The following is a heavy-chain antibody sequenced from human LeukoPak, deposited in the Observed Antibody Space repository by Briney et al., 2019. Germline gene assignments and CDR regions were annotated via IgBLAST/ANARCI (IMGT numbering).Heavy chain of an antibody. V-gene: IGHV4-34*01. CDR2: INHSGST. CDR3: ATGITKADPIAVVPAAFRVAQAFDN. Sequence: PSETLSLTCAVFGGSFSDYYWNWIRQPPGKGLEWIGEINHSGSTTYNPSLKSRVTISMDTSKSQFSLRLSSVTAADTAVYYCATGITKADPIAVVPAAFRVAQAFDNRGQGTLVTVSS. J-gene: IGHJ4*02. CDR1: GGSFSDYY. D-gene: IGHD2-2*01.